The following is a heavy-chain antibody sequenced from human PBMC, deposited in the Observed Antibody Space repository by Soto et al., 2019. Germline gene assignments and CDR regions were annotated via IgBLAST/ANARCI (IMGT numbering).Heavy chain of an antibody. Sequence: ASVKVSCKASGYTFTSYDINWVRQATGQGLEWMGWMNPNSGNTGYAQKFQGRVTMTRNTSISTAYMELSSLRSEDTAVYYCARDRGVRYYYYGMDVWGQGTRVTVSS. CDR2: MNPNSGNT. CDR1: GYTFTSYD. V-gene: IGHV1-8*01. D-gene: IGHD3-10*01. J-gene: IGHJ6*02. CDR3: ARDRGVRYYYYGMDV.